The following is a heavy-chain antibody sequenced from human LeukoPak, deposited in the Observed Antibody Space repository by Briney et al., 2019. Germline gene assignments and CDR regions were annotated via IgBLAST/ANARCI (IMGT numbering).Heavy chain of an antibody. CDR2: IYSGGST. D-gene: IGHD3-22*01. CDR1: GFIFSNYS. Sequence: GGSLRLSCVGSGFIFSNYSMNWVRQAPGKGLEWVSVIYSGGSTYYADSEKGRFTISRDNSKNTLYLQMNSLRAEDTAVYYCARGRNYYDSSSSYWGQGTLVTVSS. V-gene: IGHV3-66*01. CDR3: ARGRNYYDSSSSY. J-gene: IGHJ4*02.